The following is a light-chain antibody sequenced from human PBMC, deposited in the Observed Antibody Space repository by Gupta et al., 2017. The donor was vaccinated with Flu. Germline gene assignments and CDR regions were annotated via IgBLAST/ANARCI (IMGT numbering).Light chain of an antibody. CDR2: DVT. J-gene: IGLJ1*01. Sequence: QSAPTQPRSVSGSPGQSVTISCTGTSSDVGSSNRVSWYQQRPGKAPKLILYDVTERPSGVPDRFSGSKSGNTASLSXSXLQADDXADYYCSSHAGRVTWVFGTGTTVTVL. CDR3: SSHAGRVTWV. V-gene: IGLV2-11*01. CDR1: SSDVGSSNR.